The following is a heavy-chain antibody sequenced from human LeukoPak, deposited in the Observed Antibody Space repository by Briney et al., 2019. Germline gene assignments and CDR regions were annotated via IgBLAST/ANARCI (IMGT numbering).Heavy chain of an antibody. J-gene: IGHJ4*02. D-gene: IGHD3/OR15-3a*01. Sequence: GGSLRLSCAASGFTFSDYYMSWIRQAPGKGLEWISFISSSGSTRYYADSVKGRFTISRDTTKNSLSLQMISLRADDTAVYYCARQTGSGLFILPGGQGTLVTVSS. CDR3: ARQTGSGLFILP. V-gene: IGHV3-11*04. CDR1: GFTFSDYY. CDR2: ISSSGSTR.